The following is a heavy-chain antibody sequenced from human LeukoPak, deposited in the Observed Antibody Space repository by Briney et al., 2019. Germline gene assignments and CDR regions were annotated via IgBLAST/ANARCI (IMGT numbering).Heavy chain of an antibody. CDR1: GFTFSSYA. CDR2: IYHSGST. V-gene: IGHV4-38-2*02. D-gene: IGHD3-10*01. CDR3: GRDQDYYGSGSHGPDH. Sequence: GSLRLSCAASGFTFSSYAMSWVRQAPGKGLEWIGSIYHSGSTFYNPSLKSRVTISVDPSKNQFSLRLSSVIVADTAVYYCGRDQDYYGSGSHGPDHWGQGILVTVSS. J-gene: IGHJ5*02.